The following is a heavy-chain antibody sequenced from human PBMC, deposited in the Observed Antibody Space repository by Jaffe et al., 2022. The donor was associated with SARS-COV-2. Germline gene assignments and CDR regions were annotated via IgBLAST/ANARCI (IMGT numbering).Heavy chain of an antibody. D-gene: IGHD4-17*01. CDR3: ARDVSGDYVYLDY. V-gene: IGHV3-7*01. CDR2: IKEDGSEK. J-gene: IGHJ4*02. Sequence: EVQLVESGGGLVQPGGSLRLSCAVSGFTFSSYWMSWVRQAPGKGLEWVANIKEDGSEKYYVDSLKGRFTVSRDNAKNSLYLQMNSLRAEDTAVYYCARDVSGDYVYLDYWGQGTLVTVSS. CDR1: GFTFSSYW.